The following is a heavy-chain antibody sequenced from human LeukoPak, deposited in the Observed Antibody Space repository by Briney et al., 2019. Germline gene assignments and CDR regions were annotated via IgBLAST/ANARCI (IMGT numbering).Heavy chain of an antibody. D-gene: IGHD3-22*01. J-gene: IGHJ4*02. CDR1: GGSISSYY. Sequence: SETLSLTYTVSGGSISSYYWSWIRQPPGKGLEWIGYIYYSGSTNYNPSLKSRVTISVDTSKNQFSLKLSSVTAADTAVYYCARDIKYYDSSGYHDYWGQGTLVTVSS. V-gene: IGHV4-59*01. CDR2: IYYSGST. CDR3: ARDIKYYDSSGYHDY.